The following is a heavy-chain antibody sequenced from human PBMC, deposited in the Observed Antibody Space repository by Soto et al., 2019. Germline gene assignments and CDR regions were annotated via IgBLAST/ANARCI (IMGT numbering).Heavy chain of an antibody. V-gene: IGHV4-30-2*01. D-gene: IGHD5-18*01. CDR1: AGSISSGGYC. Sequence: QLQLQASGSGLVKPSQTLSLTCSVSAGSISSGGYCWSWIRQQPGKGLEWIRYLYHSGSTYYNPSLTSRVTIAVDRSKNQFALKLSSVTAADTAVYYCASQKAMAFGYGMDVWGQGTTVTVS. CDR3: ASQKAMAFGYGMDV. J-gene: IGHJ6*02. CDR2: LYHSGST.